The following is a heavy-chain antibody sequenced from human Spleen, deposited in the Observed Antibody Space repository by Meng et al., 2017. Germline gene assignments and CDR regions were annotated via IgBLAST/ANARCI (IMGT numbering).Heavy chain of an antibody. CDR3: ARGPTTMAHDFDY. Sequence: QVQLQASGPGLGTRSGTLCLTCAVSGGSILNSNVWSWVRQFPGKGLEWIGEINHSGSTNYNPSLESRATISVDTSQNNLSLKLSSVTAADSAVYYCARGPTTMAHDFDYWGQGTLVTVSS. V-gene: IGHV4-4*02. CDR2: INHSGST. D-gene: IGHD4-11*01. J-gene: IGHJ4*02. CDR1: GGSILNSNV.